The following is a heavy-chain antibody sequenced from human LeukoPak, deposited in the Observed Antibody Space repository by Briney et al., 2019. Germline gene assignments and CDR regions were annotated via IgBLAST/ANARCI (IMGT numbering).Heavy chain of an antibody. D-gene: IGHD3-22*01. J-gene: IGHJ4*02. Sequence: GGSLRLSCAASGFTFSSYAMSWVRQAPGKGPEWVSAISGSGGSTYYADSVKGRFTISRDNSKNTLYLQMNSLRAEDTAVYYCAKDPSRRYYYDSSGYTVPLDYWGQGTLVTVSS. CDR2: ISGSGGST. CDR3: AKDPSRRYYYDSSGYTVPLDY. V-gene: IGHV3-23*01. CDR1: GFTFSSYA.